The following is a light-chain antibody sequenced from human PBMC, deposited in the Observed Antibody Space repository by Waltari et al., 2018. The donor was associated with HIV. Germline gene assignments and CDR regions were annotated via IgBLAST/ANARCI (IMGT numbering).Light chain of an antibody. J-gene: IGKJ2*01. V-gene: IGKV1-39*01. CDR3: QQTFSPPRT. Sequence: EINMTQSPSSLSASVGDRVTITCRATQNIVTYLNWYHQSPGKAPTLLIFGASTLQDGVSSRFSGSGSETEFTLSIAGLQPEDFGTYSCQQTFSPPRTFGPGT. CDR1: QNIVTY. CDR2: GAS.